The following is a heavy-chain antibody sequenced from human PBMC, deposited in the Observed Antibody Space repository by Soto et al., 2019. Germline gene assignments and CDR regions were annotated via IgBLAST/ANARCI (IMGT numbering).Heavy chain of an antibody. Sequence: PGESLKISCQGSGYSFTSYWIGWVRQMPGKGLERMGIIYPGDSDTRYSPSFQGQVTISADRSISTAYLQWSSLKASDTAMYYCARTSAAGKYYYGMDVWGQGTTVTVSS. CDR3: ARTSAAGKYYYGMDV. V-gene: IGHV5-51*01. J-gene: IGHJ6*02. CDR2: IYPGDSDT. D-gene: IGHD6-13*01. CDR1: GYSFTSYW.